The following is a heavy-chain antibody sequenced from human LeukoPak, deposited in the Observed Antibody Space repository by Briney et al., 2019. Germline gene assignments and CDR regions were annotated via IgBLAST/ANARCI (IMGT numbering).Heavy chain of an antibody. D-gene: IGHD3-22*01. J-gene: IGHJ4*02. Sequence: PSETLSLTCTVSAGSISSYYWTRIRQSPGKGLEWIANIHDSGRTNYNPSLESRVTISVDTSKHQFSLNLRSVTAADTAVYYCASDSGGYFHPYYWGQGNLVTVSS. V-gene: IGHV4-4*09. CDR2: IHDSGRT. CDR3: ASDSGGYFHPYY. CDR1: AGSISSYY.